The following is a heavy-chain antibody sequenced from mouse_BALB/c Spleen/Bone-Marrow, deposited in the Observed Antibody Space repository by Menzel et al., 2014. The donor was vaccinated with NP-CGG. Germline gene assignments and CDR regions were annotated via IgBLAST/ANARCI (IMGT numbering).Heavy chain of an antibody. V-gene: IGHV1-69*02. CDR3: TRGTRYYFDY. D-gene: IGHD3-3*01. J-gene: IGHJ2*01. Sequence: VQLVESGAELVRPGASVKLSCKASGYTFTSYWINWVKQRPGQGLEWIGNTYPSDSYTNYNQKFKDKATLTVDKSSSTAYMQLSSPTSEDSAVYYCTRGTRYYFDYWGQGTTLTVSS. CDR2: TYPSDSYT. CDR1: GYTFTSYW.